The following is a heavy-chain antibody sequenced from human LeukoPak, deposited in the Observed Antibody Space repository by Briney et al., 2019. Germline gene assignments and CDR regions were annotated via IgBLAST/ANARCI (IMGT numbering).Heavy chain of an antibody. CDR1: GMTLSSYE. V-gene: IGHV3-48*03. CDR2: ISSSGNTR. D-gene: IGHD3-22*01. Sequence: PGGSLTLSCTASGMTLSSYEMFWVRQAPGKGLQWISYISSSGNTRKYADSVKGRFTISRDNAKKSLQLEMSGLRGDDSAIYYCASAMLASDSSGYYTSDYLEHWGQETLVSVSS. J-gene: IGHJ4*02. CDR3: ASAMLASDSSGYYTSDYLEH.